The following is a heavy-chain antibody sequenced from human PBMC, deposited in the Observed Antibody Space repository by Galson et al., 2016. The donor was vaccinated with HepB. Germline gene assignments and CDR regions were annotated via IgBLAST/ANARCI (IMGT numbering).Heavy chain of an antibody. J-gene: IGHJ4*02. D-gene: IGHD6-19*01. CDR1: GYNFTNFW. Sequence: QSGAEVKKPGESLKISCKTSGYNFTNFWVGWVRHMPEKGLEWMGFIYPVDSDTRYNPSFQGQVTISVDTSSATAYLHWTSLKTSDTPVYYCARHSGEEQWLVKLDYWGQGTLVIVSS. CDR3: ARHSGEEQWLVKLDY. CDR2: IYPVDSDT. V-gene: IGHV5-51*01.